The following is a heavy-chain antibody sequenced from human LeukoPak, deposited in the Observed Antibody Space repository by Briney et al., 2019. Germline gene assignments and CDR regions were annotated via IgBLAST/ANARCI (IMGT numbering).Heavy chain of an antibody. Sequence: RASVKVSCKASGYTFTSYDMHWVRQAPGQGLEWMGIINPSGGSTSYAHKFQGRVTMTRDTSTSTVYMELSSLRSEDTAVYYCARVDTAMVVDYWGQGTLVTVSS. CDR2: INPSGGST. D-gene: IGHD5-18*01. CDR3: ARVDTAMVVDY. V-gene: IGHV1-46*01. J-gene: IGHJ4*02. CDR1: GYTFTSYD.